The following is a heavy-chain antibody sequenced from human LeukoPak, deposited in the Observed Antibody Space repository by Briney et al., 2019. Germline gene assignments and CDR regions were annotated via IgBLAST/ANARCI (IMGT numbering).Heavy chain of an antibody. CDR1: GFTFSNYA. J-gene: IGHJ4*02. CDR2: ITGSGGST. Sequence: GASLRLSCAASGFTFSNYAMSWVRQAPGKGLEWVSAITGSGGSTYYADCVKGRFTISRDNSKNTLYLQMNSLRDEDTAVYYCAKWGDYDVLTGYYDPDYWGQGTLVTVSS. CDR3: AKWGDYDVLTGYYDPDY. V-gene: IGHV3-23*01. D-gene: IGHD3-9*01.